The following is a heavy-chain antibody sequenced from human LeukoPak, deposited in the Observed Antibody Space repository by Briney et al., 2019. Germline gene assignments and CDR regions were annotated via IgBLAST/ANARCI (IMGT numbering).Heavy chain of an antibody. J-gene: IGHJ5*02. CDR3: ASRALKGYGEFDP. CDR1: GFTFSSYA. CDR2: ISSSSSYI. D-gene: IGHD5-18*01. V-gene: IGHV3-21*01. Sequence: GGSLRLSCAASGFTFSSYAISWVRQAPGKGLEWVSSISSSSSYIYYADSVKGRFTISRDNAKNSLYLQMNSLRAEDTAVYYCASRALKGYGEFDPWGQGTLVTVSS.